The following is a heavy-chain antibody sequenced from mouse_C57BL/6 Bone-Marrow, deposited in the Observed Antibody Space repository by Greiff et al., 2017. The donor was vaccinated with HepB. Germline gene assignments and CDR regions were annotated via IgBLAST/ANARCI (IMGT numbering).Heavy chain of an antibody. CDR2: IYWDDDK. CDR1: GFSLSTSGMG. J-gene: IGHJ3*01. V-gene: IGHV8-12*01. Sequence: QVTLKVCGPGILQSSQTLSLTCSFSGFSLSTSGMGVSWIRQPSGKGLEWLAHIYWDDDKRYNPSLKSRLTISKDTSRNQVFLKLTSVDTADTATYYCARREDYDYDEAWFAYWGQGTLVTVSA. D-gene: IGHD2-4*01. CDR3: ARREDYDYDEAWFAY.